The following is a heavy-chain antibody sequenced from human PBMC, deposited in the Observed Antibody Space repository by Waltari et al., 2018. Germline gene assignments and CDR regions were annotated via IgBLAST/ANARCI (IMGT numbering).Heavy chain of an antibody. CDR3: ARGPPVGAGFNPDLDV. D-gene: IGHD1-26*01. CDR2: INPNSGGA. J-gene: IGHJ4*02. V-gene: IGHV1-2*02. Sequence: QVQLVQSGAELKNPGASMRVSCKASGFTFIDHYVTWVRQSPGQGLEWMGWINPNSGGANFARRFQGRISMARDVSTNLAYMELRRLTSSDTAIYYCARGPPVGAGFNPDLDVWGQGTLVTVSS. CDR1: GFTFIDHY.